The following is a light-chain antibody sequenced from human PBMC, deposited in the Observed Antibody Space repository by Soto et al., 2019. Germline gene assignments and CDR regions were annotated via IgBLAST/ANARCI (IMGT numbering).Light chain of an antibody. CDR3: AAWDDSLNGLV. Sequence: QSVLTQPPSASGTPGQRVTISCSGSSSNIGSKPVNWYQQLPGAAPKLLILNTNQRPSGVPDRFSGSKSGTSASLAISGLQSDDEAHYYCAAWDDSLNGLVFGGGTQLTVL. V-gene: IGLV1-44*01. J-gene: IGLJ2*01. CDR2: NTN. CDR1: SSNIGSKP.